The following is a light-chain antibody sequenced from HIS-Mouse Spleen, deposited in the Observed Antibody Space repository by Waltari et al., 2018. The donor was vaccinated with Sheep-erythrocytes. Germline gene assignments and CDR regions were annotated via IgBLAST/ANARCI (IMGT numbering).Light chain of an antibody. CDR3: AAWDDSLNGWV. Sequence: QSVLTQPPSVSEAPRQRVTISSSGTSSNIGYNAENWYQQLPGKAPKLLIYYDDLLPSGVSDRFSGSKSGTSASLAISGLQSEDEADYYCAAWDDSLNGWVFGGGTKLTVL. J-gene: IGLJ3*02. CDR2: YDD. CDR1: SSNIGYNA. V-gene: IGLV1-36*01.